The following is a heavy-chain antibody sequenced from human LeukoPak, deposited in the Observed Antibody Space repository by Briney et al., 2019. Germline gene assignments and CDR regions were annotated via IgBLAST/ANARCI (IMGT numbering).Heavy chain of an antibody. J-gene: IGHJ3*02. Sequence: GGSLRLSCAASGFTFSIYAMSWVRQAPGKGLQWVSSITSRGESTWYVDSVKGRFTITRDNSENTLYLQMHSLRAEDTAVYYCAKVINYYDSSGFDAFDIWGQGTVVTVSS. CDR2: ITSRGEST. D-gene: IGHD3-22*01. CDR1: GFTFSIYA. CDR3: AKVINYYDSSGFDAFDI. V-gene: IGHV3-23*01.